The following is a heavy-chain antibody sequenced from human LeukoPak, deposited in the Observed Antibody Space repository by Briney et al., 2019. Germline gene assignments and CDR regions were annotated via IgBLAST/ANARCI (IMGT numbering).Heavy chain of an antibody. CDR3: ARGRDGYNARAHYYFDY. CDR1: GFTFSSYA. Sequence: GGSLRLSCAASGFTFSSYAMSWVRQAPGKGLEWVSAISGSGGSTYYADSVKGRFTISRDNSKNTLYLQMNSLRAEDTAVYYCARGRDGYNARAHYYFDYWGQGTPVTVSS. CDR2: ISGSGGST. D-gene: IGHD5-24*01. V-gene: IGHV3-23*01. J-gene: IGHJ4*02.